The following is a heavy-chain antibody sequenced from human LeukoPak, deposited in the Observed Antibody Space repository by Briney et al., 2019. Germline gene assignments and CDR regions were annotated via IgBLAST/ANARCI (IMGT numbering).Heavy chain of an antibody. CDR2: ISSSSYI. Sequence: GGSLRLSCAASGFTFSSYNMNWIRQAPGKGLEWVSSISSSSYIYYTDSVKGRFTIPRDNAKNSLSLQMNSLRAEDTAVYYCARELYSSSWYGCFYPWGQGTLVTVSS. CDR3: ARELYSSSWYGCFYP. V-gene: IGHV3-21*01. CDR1: GFTFSSYN. D-gene: IGHD6-13*01. J-gene: IGHJ5*02.